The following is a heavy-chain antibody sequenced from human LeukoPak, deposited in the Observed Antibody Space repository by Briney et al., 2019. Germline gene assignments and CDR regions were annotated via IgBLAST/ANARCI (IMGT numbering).Heavy chain of an antibody. Sequence: GGSLRLSCAASGFTFSSYSMNWVRQTPGKGLEWVANIKQDGSEKYYVDSVKGRFTISRDNAKNSLYLQMNNLRAEDSAIYFCARDPGFSLTFYYMDVWGTGTTVTISS. D-gene: IGHD3-10*01. J-gene: IGHJ6*03. CDR3: ARDPGFSLTFYYMDV. CDR2: IKQDGSEK. CDR1: GFTFSSYS. V-gene: IGHV3-7*01.